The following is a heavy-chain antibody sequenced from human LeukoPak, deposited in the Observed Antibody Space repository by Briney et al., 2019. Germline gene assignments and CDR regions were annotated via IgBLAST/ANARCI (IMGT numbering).Heavy chain of an antibody. CDR2: IYHSGST. CDR3: AGTRAGPEVPDYVDY. D-gene: IGHD4/OR15-4a*01. Sequence: SETLSLTCAVSGGSISSSNWWSWVRQPPGKGLEWIGEIYHSGSTNYNPSLKSRVTISVDTSKNQFSLKLSSVTAADTAVYYCAGTRAGPEVPDYVDYWGQGTLVTVSS. J-gene: IGHJ4*02. V-gene: IGHV4-4*02. CDR1: GGSISSSNW.